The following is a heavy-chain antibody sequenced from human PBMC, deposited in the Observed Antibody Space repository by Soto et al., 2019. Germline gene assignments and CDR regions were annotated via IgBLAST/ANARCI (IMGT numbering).Heavy chain of an antibody. V-gene: IGHV1-69*01. CDR2: IIPISDTT. CDR1: GGTFSSYA. Sequence: QVQLVQSGAEVKKPGSSVKVSCKASGGTFSSYAISWVRQAPGQGLEWMGGIIPISDTTNYAQKFQGRVTITADECTSTTYKGLSRLRSEDTAVYYCARSQGSSTSLEIYYYYYYGMDVWGQGTTVTVSS. D-gene: IGHD2-2*01. CDR3: ARSQGSSTSLEIYYYYYYGMDV. J-gene: IGHJ6*02.